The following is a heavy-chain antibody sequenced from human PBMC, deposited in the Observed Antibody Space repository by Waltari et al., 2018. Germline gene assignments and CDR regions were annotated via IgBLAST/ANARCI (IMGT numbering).Heavy chain of an antibody. CDR2: IYTSGST. J-gene: IGHJ4*02. D-gene: IGHD6-19*01. CDR3: ARDRERQWLVGLEY. Sequence: QVQLQESGPGLVKPSETLSLTCTVSGGSISSYYWSWIRQPAGKGLEWIGRIYTSGSTNYNPSIKSRVTMSVDTSKNQFSLKLSSVTAADTAVYYCARDRERQWLVGLEYWGQGTLVTVSS. CDR1: GGSISSYY. V-gene: IGHV4-4*07.